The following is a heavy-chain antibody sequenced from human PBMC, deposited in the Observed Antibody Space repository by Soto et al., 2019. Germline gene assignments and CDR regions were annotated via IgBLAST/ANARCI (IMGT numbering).Heavy chain of an antibody. D-gene: IGHD3-10*01. CDR1: GGSINSGRYS. CDR2: INHSGST. Sequence: PSETLSLTCTVSGGSINSGRYSRTWIRQPPGKGLERIGEINHSGSTNYNPSLKSRVTISVDTSKNQFSLKLSSVTAADTAVYYCARGVVKRSRGVIWTKGWFDPWGQGTLVTVSS. CDR3: ARGVVKRSRGVIWTKGWFDP. J-gene: IGHJ5*02. V-gene: IGHV4-39*07.